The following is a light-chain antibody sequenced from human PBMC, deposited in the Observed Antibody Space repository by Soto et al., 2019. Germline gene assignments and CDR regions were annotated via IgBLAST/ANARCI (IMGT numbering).Light chain of an antibody. CDR3: QKYDTAPRT. V-gene: IGKV1-27*01. J-gene: IGKJ1*01. CDR1: QGIIDY. CDR2: AAS. Sequence: DIQMTQSPSSLSASVGDTVTITCRASQGIIDYLAWYQQRPGKVPKLLIYAASTLHTGVPSRFSGSGAGTDFTRTISSLQPEDVGTYYCQKYDTAPRTFGQGTRVEIK.